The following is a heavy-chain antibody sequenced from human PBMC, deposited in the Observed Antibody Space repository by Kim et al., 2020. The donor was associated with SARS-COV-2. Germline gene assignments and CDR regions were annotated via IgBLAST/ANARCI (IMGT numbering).Heavy chain of an antibody. D-gene: IGHD6-25*01. CDR3: ARHGFNYGMYV. V-gene: IGHV3-7*01. Sequence: GGSLRLSCEASGFSFLSHWMTWVRQTPGKGLEWMANIKPDGSAEDYLDSVKGRFTVSRDNAKNSLYLQMNSLRVEDTAIYYCARHGFNYGMYVWGQGTTVIASS. CDR1: GFSFLSHW. CDR2: IKPDGSAE. J-gene: IGHJ6*02.